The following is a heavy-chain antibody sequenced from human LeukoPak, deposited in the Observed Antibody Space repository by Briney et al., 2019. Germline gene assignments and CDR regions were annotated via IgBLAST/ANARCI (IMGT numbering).Heavy chain of an antibody. J-gene: IGHJ4*02. CDR1: GGSISSGGYY. V-gene: IGHV4-31*03. Sequence: SETLSLTCTVSGGSISSGGYYWSWIRQHPGKGLEWIGYIYYSGSTYYNPSLKSRVTISVDTSKNQFSLKLSSVTAADTAVYYCASHDYGDYYFDYWGQGTLVTVSS. CDR3: ASHDYGDYYFDY. D-gene: IGHD4-17*01. CDR2: IYYSGST.